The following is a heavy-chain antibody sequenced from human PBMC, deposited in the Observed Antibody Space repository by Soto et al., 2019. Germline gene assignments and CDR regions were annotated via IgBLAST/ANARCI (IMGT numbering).Heavy chain of an antibody. CDR2: VYCRGRS. J-gene: IGHJ4*02. CDR1: GGSVTNSSYY. V-gene: IGHV4-39*01. D-gene: IGHD4-17*01. Sequence: SETLSLTCTVSGGSVTNSSYYWGWIRQSPGKGLEWIGSVYCRGRSYSKSSVKSRVTISVDTSKNRFSLSLNSVTASDTAVYFCVSQRTTVPTQAYFDYWGPGALVTVSS. CDR3: VSQRTTVPTQAYFDY.